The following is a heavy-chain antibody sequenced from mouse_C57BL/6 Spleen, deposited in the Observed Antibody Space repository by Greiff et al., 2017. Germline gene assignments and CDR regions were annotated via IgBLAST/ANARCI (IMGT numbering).Heavy chain of an antibody. Sequence: EVQLQQSGPELVKPGASVKIPCKASGYTFTDYNMDWVKQSHGKSLEWIGDINPNNGGTIYNQKFKGKATLTVDKSSSTAYMELRSLTSEDTAVYYCARRAQATRLYYFDYWGQGTTLTVSS. D-gene: IGHD3-2*02. CDR3: ARRAQATRLYYFDY. CDR1: GYTFTDYN. J-gene: IGHJ2*01. V-gene: IGHV1-18*01. CDR2: INPNNGGT.